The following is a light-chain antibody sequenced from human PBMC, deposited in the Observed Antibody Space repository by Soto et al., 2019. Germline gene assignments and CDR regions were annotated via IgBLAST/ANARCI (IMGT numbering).Light chain of an antibody. Sequence: EIVLTQSPATLSLSPGERATLSCRASQSVSSYLAWYQQKPGQPPMLLIYDASNRATGIPARFSGSGSGTDFTLTISSREPEDFAVYYCQQRSNWQYTFGEVTKLEIK. V-gene: IGKV3-11*01. CDR1: QSVSSY. J-gene: IGKJ2*01. CDR3: QQRSNWQYT. CDR2: DAS.